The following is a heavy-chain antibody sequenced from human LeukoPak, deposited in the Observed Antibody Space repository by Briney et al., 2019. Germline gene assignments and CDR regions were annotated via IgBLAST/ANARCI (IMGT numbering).Heavy chain of an antibody. CDR1: GYTFTSYY. CDR3: ARETFPGVGAGVFDI. D-gene: IGHD1-26*01. J-gene: IGHJ3*02. Sequence: ASVKVSCKASGYTFTSYYMHWVRQAPGQGLEWMGIINPSGGSTSYAQKFQGRVTMTRDMSTSTVYMELSSLRSEDTAVYYCARETFPGVGAGVFDIWGQGTMVTVSS. V-gene: IGHV1-46*01. CDR2: INPSGGST.